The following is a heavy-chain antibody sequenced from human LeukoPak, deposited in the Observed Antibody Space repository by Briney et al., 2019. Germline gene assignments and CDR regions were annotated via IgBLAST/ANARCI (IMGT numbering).Heavy chain of an antibody. D-gene: IGHD5-18*01. Sequence: AASVKVSCKASGYTFTSYAMNWVRQAPGQGLEWMGWINPNSGGTNYAQKFQGRVTITADKSTSTAYMELSSLRSEDTAVYYCARDEGIRIDPWGQGTLVTVSS. CDR1: GYTFTSYA. V-gene: IGHV1-69*10. J-gene: IGHJ5*02. CDR2: INPNSGGT. CDR3: ARDEGIRIDP.